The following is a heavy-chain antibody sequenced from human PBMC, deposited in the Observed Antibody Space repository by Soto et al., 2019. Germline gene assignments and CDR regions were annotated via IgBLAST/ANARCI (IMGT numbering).Heavy chain of an antibody. CDR1: GGTFSSYA. V-gene: IGHV1-69*13. D-gene: IGHD3-3*01. CDR3: ASKYVLRFRGDYYYYGMDV. Sequence: GASVKVSCKASGGTFSSYAISWVRQAPGQGLEWMGGIIPIFGTANYAQKFQGRVTITADESTSTAYMELSSLRSEDTAVYYCASKYVLRFRGDYYYYGMDVWGQGTAVTVSS. J-gene: IGHJ6*02. CDR2: IIPIFGTA.